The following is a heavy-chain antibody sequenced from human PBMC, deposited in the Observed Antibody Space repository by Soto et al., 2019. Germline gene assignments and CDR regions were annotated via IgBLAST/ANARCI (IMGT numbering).Heavy chain of an antibody. V-gene: IGHV3-33*01. CDR1: GFTFSSYG. CDR3: ARDRVTMVRGGVFDY. CDR2: IWYDGSNK. J-gene: IGHJ4*02. Sequence: GGSLRLSCAASGFTFSSYGMHWVRQAPGKGLEWVAVIWYDGSNKYYADSVKGRFTISRDNSKNTLYLQMNSLRAEDTAVYYCARDRVTMVRGGVFDYWGQGTLVTVSS. D-gene: IGHD3-10*01.